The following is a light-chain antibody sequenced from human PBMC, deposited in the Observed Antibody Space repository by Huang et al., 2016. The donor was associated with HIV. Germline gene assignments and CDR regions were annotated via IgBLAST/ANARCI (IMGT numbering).Light chain of an antibody. CDR1: QSVNNN. CDR3: QQYNTWPPYT. CDR2: GAS. Sequence: EIVMTQSPATLSVSPGESATLSCRASQSVNNNLAWYQQKPGQAPRLLIYGASTRATGIPARFSGSGSGTEFTLTISSLQSEDFAVYYCQQYNTWPPYTFGQGTKLEIK. J-gene: IGKJ2*01. V-gene: IGKV3D-15*01.